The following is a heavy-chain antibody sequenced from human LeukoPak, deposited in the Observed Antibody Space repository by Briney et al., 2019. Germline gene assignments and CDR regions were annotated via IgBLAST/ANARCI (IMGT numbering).Heavy chain of an antibody. D-gene: IGHD6-6*01. CDR3: ARKLQLAGGFDN. Sequence: PSETLSLTCAVSGDSISSYYWSWIRQPPGKGLEWIGYIYYSGGTNYNPSLKNRVTISVDTSKNQFSLKLSSVTAADTAVYYCARKLQLAGGFDNWGQGTLVTVSS. J-gene: IGHJ4*02. V-gene: IGHV4-59*08. CDR1: GDSISSYY. CDR2: IYYSGGT.